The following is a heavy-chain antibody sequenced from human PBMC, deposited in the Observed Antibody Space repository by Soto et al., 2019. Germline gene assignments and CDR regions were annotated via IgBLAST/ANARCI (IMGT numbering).Heavy chain of an antibody. CDR2: IIPNLGIA. V-gene: IGHV1-69*04. J-gene: IGHJ6*02. CDR3: ARDRPTSSIRARDYYYAMDV. Sequence: GASVKVSCKASGGTFSSYTISWVRQAPGQGLEWMGRIIPNLGIANYAQKLQGRVTITADKSTTTAYMELRSLRSEDTAVYYCARDRPTSSIRARDYYYAMDVWGQGTTVTVSS. CDR1: GGTFSSYT. D-gene: IGHD6-6*01.